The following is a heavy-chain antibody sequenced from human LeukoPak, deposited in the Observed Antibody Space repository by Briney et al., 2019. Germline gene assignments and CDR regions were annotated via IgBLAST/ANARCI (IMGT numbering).Heavy chain of an antibody. CDR1: GDSVSSNSAA. CDR2: TYYRSKWYN. J-gene: IGHJ4*02. D-gene: IGHD3-22*01. V-gene: IGHV6-1*01. CDR3: AREKPDYYDSSFLDY. Sequence: SQTLSLTCAISGDSVSSNSAAWNWIRQSQSRGLEWLGRTYYRSKWYNDYAVSVKSRITINPDTSKNQFSLQLNSVTPEDTAVYYCAREKPDYYDSSFLDYWGQGTLVTVSS.